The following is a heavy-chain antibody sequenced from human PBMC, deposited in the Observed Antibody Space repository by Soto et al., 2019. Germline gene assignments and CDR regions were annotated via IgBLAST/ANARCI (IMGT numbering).Heavy chain of an antibody. CDR1: GFSLSTTEVG. CDR3: AHRFDWYYFYS. V-gene: IGHV2-5*02. Sequence: QITLKESGPTLVKPTQTLTLTCTFSGFSLSTTEVGVAWIRQPPGKALEWLALIYWDDDKRYSPSLKSRLTITNDTSKNQVVLRMTNMDPVDTATYYCAHRFDWYYFYSWGQGTLVTVSS. J-gene: IGHJ4*02. CDR2: IYWDDDK. D-gene: IGHD3-9*01.